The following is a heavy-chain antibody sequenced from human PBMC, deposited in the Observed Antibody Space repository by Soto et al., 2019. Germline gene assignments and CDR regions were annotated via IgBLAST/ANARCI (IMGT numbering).Heavy chain of an antibody. J-gene: IGHJ6*02. CDR3: ARCITIFGVVTPDYYYGMDV. CDR1: GGSISSYY. Sequence: PSDTLSLTCTVSGGSISSYYWSWIRQPPGKGLEWIVYIYYSGSTNYNPSLKSRVTISVDTSKNQFSLKLSSVTAADTAVYYCARCITIFGVVTPDYYYGMDVWGQGTTVTVSS. V-gene: IGHV4-59*01. D-gene: IGHD3-3*01. CDR2: IYYSGST.